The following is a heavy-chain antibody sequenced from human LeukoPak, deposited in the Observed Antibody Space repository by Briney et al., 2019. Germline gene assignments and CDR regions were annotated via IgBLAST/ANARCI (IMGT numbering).Heavy chain of an antibody. CDR2: IKQDGSEK. V-gene: IGHV3-7*01. CDR1: GFTFSRYW. Sequence: GGSLRLSCAASGFTFSRYWMSWVRQAPGKGLEWVANIKQDGSEKYYVDSVKGRFTISRDNAKNSLYLQMNSLRAEDTAVYYCARLLVYNSGGEAFDHWGQGTLVAVSS. CDR3: ARLLVYNSGGEAFDH. J-gene: IGHJ4*02. D-gene: IGHD1-20*01.